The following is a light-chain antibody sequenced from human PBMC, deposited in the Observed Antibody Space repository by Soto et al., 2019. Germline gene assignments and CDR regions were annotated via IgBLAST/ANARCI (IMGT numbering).Light chain of an antibody. CDR1: QSVSSY. CDR3: QQRSNWPPLT. V-gene: IGKV3-11*01. J-gene: IGKJ4*01. CDR2: DAS. Sequence: EIVLTQSPRTLSLSHGERATLSCRASQSVSSYLAWYQQKPGQAPRLLIYDASNRATGIPARFSGSGSGTDFTLTISSLEPEDFAVYYCQQRSNWPPLTFGGGTKVDIK.